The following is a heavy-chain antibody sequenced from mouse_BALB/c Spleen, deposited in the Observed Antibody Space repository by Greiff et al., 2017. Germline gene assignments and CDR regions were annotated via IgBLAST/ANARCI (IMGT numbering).Heavy chain of an antibody. CDR1: GYTFTDYN. D-gene: IGHD2-4*01. CDR2: INPNNGGT. Sequence: VQLQQSGPELVKPGASVKIPCKASGYTFTDYNMDWVKQSHGKSLEWIGDINPNNGGTIYNQKFKGKATLTVDKSSSTAYMELRSLTSEDTAVYYCARDDYGGYWYFDVWGAGTTVTVSS. CDR3: ARDDYGGYWYFDV. J-gene: IGHJ1*01. V-gene: IGHV1-18*01.